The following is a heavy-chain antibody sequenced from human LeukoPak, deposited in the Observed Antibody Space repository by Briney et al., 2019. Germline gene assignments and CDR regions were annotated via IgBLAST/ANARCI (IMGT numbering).Heavy chain of an antibody. D-gene: IGHD4-23*01. J-gene: IGHJ1*01. V-gene: IGHV3-9*01. CDR1: GFTFDDYD. Sequence: PGGSLRLSCAASGFTFDDYDMHWVRQAPGKGLEWVAGISWNSGNIGYADSVKGRFTISRDNAKNSVYLQMSSLRTEDTALYYCTRGRWDIPHWGQGTLVTVSS. CDR3: TRGRWDIPH. CDR2: ISWNSGNI.